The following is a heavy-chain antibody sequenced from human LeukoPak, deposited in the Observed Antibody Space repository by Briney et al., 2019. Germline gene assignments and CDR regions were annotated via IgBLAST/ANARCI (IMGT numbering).Heavy chain of an antibody. Sequence: ASVKVSCKASGYTFTSYDINWVRQATGQGLEWMGWVNPNSGNTGYAQKFQGRVTITRNTSISTAYMELSSLRSEDTAVYYCARGYYGDPHWDVWGKGTTVTVSS. J-gene: IGHJ6*04. CDR2: VNPNSGNT. D-gene: IGHD4-17*01. CDR3: ARGYYGDPHWDV. V-gene: IGHV1-8*03. CDR1: GYTFTSYD.